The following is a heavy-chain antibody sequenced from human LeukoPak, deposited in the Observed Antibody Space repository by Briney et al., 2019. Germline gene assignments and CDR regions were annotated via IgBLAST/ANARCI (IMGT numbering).Heavy chain of an antibody. D-gene: IGHD6-13*01. J-gene: IGHJ4*02. Sequence: SETPSLTCTVSGGSIRNYYWSWIRQPAGKGLECIGRIYSSGNTDYNPSLKRRVTMSLDTSKNQFSLKVNSVTAADTAVYYCARGLAATADRALDYWGQGTLVTVPS. CDR2: IYSSGNT. CDR1: GGSIRNYY. CDR3: ARGLAATADRALDY. V-gene: IGHV4-4*07.